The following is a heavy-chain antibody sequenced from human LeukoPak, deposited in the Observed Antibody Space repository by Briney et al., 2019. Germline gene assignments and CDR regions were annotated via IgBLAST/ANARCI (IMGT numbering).Heavy chain of an antibody. CDR3: AEDGDYGASDYYYYMDV. CDR2: IRYDGSNK. D-gene: IGHD4-17*01. CDR1: GFTFSSYG. J-gene: IGHJ6*03. V-gene: IGHV3-30*02. Sequence: GGPLRLSCAASGFTFSSYGMHWVRQAPGKGLEWVAFIRYDGSNKYYADSVKGRFTISRDNSKNTLYLQMNSLRAEDTAVYYCAEDGDYGASDYYYYMDVWGKGTTVTVSS.